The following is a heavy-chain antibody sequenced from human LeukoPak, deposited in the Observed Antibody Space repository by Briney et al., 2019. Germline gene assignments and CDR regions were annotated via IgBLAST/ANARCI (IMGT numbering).Heavy chain of an antibody. J-gene: IGHJ4*02. Sequence: GGSLRHSCVASGFTFNIYGMSWVRQAPGKGLEWVPRVGGGDDIHYADSVKGRFTGYRDDAKNTVYLQMNSLRVEDTAIYFCAKDATPRNRLWDHFDSWGQGTLVSVSS. CDR2: VGGGDDI. CDR3: AKDATPRNRLWDHFDS. CDR1: GFTFNIYG. D-gene: IGHD2-21*01. V-gene: IGHV3-23*01.